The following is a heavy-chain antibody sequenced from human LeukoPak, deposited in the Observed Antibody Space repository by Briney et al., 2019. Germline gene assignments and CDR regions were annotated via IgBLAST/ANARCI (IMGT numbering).Heavy chain of an antibody. CDR3: ARDSGERGSGSYLIAY. J-gene: IGHJ4*02. V-gene: IGHV1-2*02. D-gene: IGHD3-10*01. CDR2: INPNSGGT. CDR1: GYTFTGYY. Sequence: ASVKVSCKASGYTFTGYYIHWVRQAPGQGLEWMGWINPNSGGTNYAQMFQDRVTMTRDTSISTAYMELSRLRSDDTAVYYCARDSGERGSGSYLIAYWGQGTLVTVSS.